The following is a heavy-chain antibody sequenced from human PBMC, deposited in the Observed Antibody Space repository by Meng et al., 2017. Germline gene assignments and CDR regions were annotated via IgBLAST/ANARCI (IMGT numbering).Heavy chain of an antibody. V-gene: IGHV3-33*01. J-gene: IGHJ4*02. D-gene: IGHD6-19*01. Sequence: GESLKISCATSGLTFSSYGMHWVRQAPGMGLEWVAVIWYDGSNKYYADSVKGRFTISRDNSKNTLFLQMNSLRVEDTAVYYCARGSLVAGPQIDYWGQGTLVTVSS. CDR3: ARGSLVAGPQIDY. CDR1: GLTFSSYG. CDR2: IWYDGSNK.